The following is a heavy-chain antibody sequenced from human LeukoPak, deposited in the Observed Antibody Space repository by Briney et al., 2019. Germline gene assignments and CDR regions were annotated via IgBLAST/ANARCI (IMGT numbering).Heavy chain of an antibody. D-gene: IGHD3-22*01. Sequence: SETLSLTCTVSGGSVSSGSYYWSWIRQPPGKGLEWIGYIYYSGSTNYNPSLKSRVTISVDTPKNQFSLMLSSVTAADTAVYYCARGYDSSAYYPFNYWGQGTLVTVSS. J-gene: IGHJ4*02. V-gene: IGHV4-61*01. CDR1: GGSVSSGSYY. CDR3: ARGYDSSAYYPFNY. CDR2: IYYSGST.